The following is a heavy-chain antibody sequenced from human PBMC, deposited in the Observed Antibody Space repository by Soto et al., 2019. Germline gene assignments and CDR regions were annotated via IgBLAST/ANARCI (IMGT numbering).Heavy chain of an antibody. J-gene: IGHJ4*02. D-gene: IGHD5-18*01. CDR2: INHSGST. CDR3: ARDAGYSYGPFDY. V-gene: IGHV4-34*01. CDR1: GGSFSGYY. Sequence: SEPLSLTCAVYGGSFSGYYWTWIRQPPGTGLEWIGEINHSGSTNYNPSLKSRVTISVDTSKNQFSLKLTSVTAADTAVYYCARDAGYSYGPFDYWGQGTLVTVSS.